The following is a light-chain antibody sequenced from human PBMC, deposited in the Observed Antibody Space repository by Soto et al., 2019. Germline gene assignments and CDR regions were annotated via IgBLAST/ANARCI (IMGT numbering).Light chain of an antibody. CDR3: AAWDDSLNGVV. CDR1: SSNIGSNT. J-gene: IGLJ2*01. CDR2: NNN. Sequence: QSVLTQPPSASGTPGQRVTISCSGSSSNIGSNTVNWYLQLPGTAPKLLIYNNNQRPSGVPDRFSGSKSGTSASLAISGLQSEDEDDYYCAAWDDSLNGVVFGGGTKLTVL. V-gene: IGLV1-44*01.